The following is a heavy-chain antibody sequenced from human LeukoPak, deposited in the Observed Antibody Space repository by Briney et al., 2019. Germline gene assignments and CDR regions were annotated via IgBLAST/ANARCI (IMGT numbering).Heavy chain of an antibody. D-gene: IGHD6-19*01. CDR3: AKEGAVAGRGKNYFDY. CDR2: ISWDGGST. V-gene: IGHV3-43D*03. Sequence: GGSLRLSCAASGFTFDDYAMHWVRQAPGKGLEWVSLISWDGGSTYYADSVKGRFTISRDNSKNSLYLQRNSLRAEDTALYYCAKEGAVAGRGKNYFDYWGQGTLVTVSS. CDR1: GFTFDDYA. J-gene: IGHJ4*02.